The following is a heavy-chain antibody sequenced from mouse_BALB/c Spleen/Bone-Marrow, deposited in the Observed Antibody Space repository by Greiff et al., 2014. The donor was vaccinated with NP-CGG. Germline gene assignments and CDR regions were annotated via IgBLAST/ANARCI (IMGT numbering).Heavy chain of an antibody. Sequence: EVQGVESGPELVKPGASVKVSCKASGYAFTSYNMYWVKQSHGKSLEWIGYIDPHNGGTSQNQKFKGKATLTVDKSSSTAYMHLSSLTSEDSAVYYCARDWDYYAMDYWGQGTSVTVSS. CDR2: IDPHNGGT. V-gene: IGHV1S135*01. CDR1: GYAFTSYN. D-gene: IGHD4-1*01. J-gene: IGHJ4*01. CDR3: ARDWDYYAMDY.